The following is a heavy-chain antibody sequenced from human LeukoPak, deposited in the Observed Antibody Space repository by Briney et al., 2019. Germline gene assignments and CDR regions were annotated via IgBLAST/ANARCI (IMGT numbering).Heavy chain of an antibody. V-gene: IGHV3-21*01. CDR3: ARDGSGMTYYYGSGSSNEYYGMDV. J-gene: IGHJ6*04. Sequence: GRSLRLSCAASGFTFSSYSMNWVRQAPGKGLEWVSSISSSSSYIYYADSVKGRFTISRDNAKNSLYLQMNSLRAEDTAVYYCARDGSGMTYYYGSGSSNEYYGMDVWGKGTTVTVSS. D-gene: IGHD3-10*01. CDR2: ISSSSSYI. CDR1: GFTFSSYS.